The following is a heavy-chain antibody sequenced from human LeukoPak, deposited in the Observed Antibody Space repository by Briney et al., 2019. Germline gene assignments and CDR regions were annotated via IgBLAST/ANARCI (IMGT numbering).Heavy chain of an antibody. V-gene: IGHV3-11*01. CDR1: GLTFSDTN. CDR3: ARRARDFGDSHAFDV. CDR2: IRGVPTDL. J-gene: IGHJ3*01. D-gene: IGHD4-17*01. Sequence: PGESLRLSCVASGLTFSDTNLAWIRQAPGKGLEWISYIRGVPTDLYYADSVKGRFTISRDNAKNSLYLQMNSLRAEDTAIYYCARRARDFGDSHAFDVWGQGTMVIVSS.